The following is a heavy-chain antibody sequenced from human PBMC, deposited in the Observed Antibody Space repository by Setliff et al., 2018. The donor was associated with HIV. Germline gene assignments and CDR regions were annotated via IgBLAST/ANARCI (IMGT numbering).Heavy chain of an antibody. CDR2: IALGGTTI. Sequence: GGSLRLSCAGSGFIFSNSILTWVRQAPGKGLEWVSYIALGGTTIYYADSVKGRFTISGDNSKNTLYLQVNSLRPEDTAVYYCASARIPTGGTSTSFDYWGQGTLVTVSS. D-gene: IGHD2-15*01. CDR1: GFIFSNSI. CDR3: ASARIPTGGTSTSFDY. J-gene: IGHJ4*02. V-gene: IGHV3-48*01.